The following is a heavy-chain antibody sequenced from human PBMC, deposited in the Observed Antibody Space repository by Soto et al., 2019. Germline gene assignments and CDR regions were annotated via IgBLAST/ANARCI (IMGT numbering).Heavy chain of an antibody. J-gene: IGHJ6*02. CDR2: ISGSGGST. V-gene: IGHV3-23*01. D-gene: IGHD2-15*01. Sequence: GGSLRLSCAASGFTFSSYAMSWVRQAPGKGLEWVSAISGSGGSTYYADSVKGRFTSSRDNSKNTLYLQMNSLRAADSAVYYCAKAEAYFSGGSCYSFYYFGMDVWGQGTTVTVSS. CDR1: GFTFSSYA. CDR3: AKAEAYFSGGSCYSFYYFGMDV.